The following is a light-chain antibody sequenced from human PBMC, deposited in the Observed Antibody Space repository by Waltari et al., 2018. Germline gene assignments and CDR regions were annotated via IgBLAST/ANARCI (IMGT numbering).Light chain of an antibody. V-gene: IGKV2-29*02. CDR2: EVP. Sequence: DIVMTQTPLSLSVTPGQPASISCKSSQSLLHSDGKTCLYWYLQKSGQSPQLLIYEVPSRFPGVPERFSGSGSGTDFTLKISRVEAEDVGVYYCMQDKGLLLTFGGGTKVEIK. CDR3: MQDKGLLLT. CDR1: QSLLHSDGKTC. J-gene: IGKJ4*01.